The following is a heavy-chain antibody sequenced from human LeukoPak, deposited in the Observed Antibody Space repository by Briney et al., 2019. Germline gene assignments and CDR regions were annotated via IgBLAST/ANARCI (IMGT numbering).Heavy chain of an antibody. CDR3: AKSSDPWGYFDY. V-gene: IGHV3-9*01. CDR1: GFTFDDYA. CDR2: ISWNSGSI. Sequence: GGSLRLSCAASGFTFDDYAMHWVRQAPGKGLEWVSGISWNSGSIGYADSVKGRFTISRDNAKNSLYLQMNSLRTEDTALYYCAKSSDPWGYFDYWGQGTLVTVSS. J-gene: IGHJ4*02. D-gene: IGHD3-16*01.